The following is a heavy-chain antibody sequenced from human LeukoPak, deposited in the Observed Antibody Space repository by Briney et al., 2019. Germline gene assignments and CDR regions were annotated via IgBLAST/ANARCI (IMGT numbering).Heavy chain of an antibody. V-gene: IGHV4-31*03. J-gene: IGHJ4*02. CDR2: IYYSGST. Sequence: PSETLSLTCTVSGGSISSGGYYWSWIRRHPGKGLEWIGYIYYSGSTYYNPSLKSRVTISVDTSKNQFSLKLSSVTAAGTAVYYCARGPPAAYCGGDCYLGWDYWGQGTLVTVSS. CDR3: ARGPPAAYCGGDCYLGWDY. CDR1: GGSISSGGYY. D-gene: IGHD2-21*02.